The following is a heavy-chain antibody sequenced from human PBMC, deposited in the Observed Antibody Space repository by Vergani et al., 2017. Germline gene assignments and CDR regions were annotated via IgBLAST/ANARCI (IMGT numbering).Heavy chain of an antibody. CDR3: AKDRENHYYYYYMDV. Sequence: EVQLLESGGSLKQPGGSVRLSCAASGFTFSSYAMSWVRQAPGKGLEWVSAISGSGGSTYYADSVKGRFTISRDNSKNTLYLQMNSLRAEDTAVYYCAKDRENHYYYYYMDVWGKGTTVTVSS. J-gene: IGHJ6*03. CDR2: ISGSGGST. V-gene: IGHV3-23*01. CDR1: GFTFSSYA. D-gene: IGHD1-14*01.